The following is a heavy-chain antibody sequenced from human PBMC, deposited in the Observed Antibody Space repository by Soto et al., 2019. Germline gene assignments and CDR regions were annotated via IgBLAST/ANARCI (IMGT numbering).Heavy chain of an antibody. V-gene: IGHV1-69*06. Sequence: SVKVSWRASGGTFSSYAISWVRQAPGQGLEWMGGIMPIFGTANYAQKFQGRVTITADKSTSTAYMELSSLRSEDTAVYYCARDLAPIAVAGTSYGMDVW. CDR2: IMPIFGTA. J-gene: IGHJ6*01. D-gene: IGHD6-19*01. CDR1: GGTFSSYA. CDR3: ARDLAPIAVAGTSYGMDV.